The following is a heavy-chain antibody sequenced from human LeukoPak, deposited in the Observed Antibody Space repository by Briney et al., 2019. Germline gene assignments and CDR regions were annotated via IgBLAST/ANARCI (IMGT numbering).Heavy chain of an antibody. V-gene: IGHV3-7*01. J-gene: IGHJ4*02. CDR3: TRDRSRAEDD. CDR2: INQGGSDK. CDR1: GFTFSSFG. D-gene: IGHD1-14*01. Sequence: PGGSLRLSCVASGFTFSSFGMHWVRQAPGKGLEWVANINQGGSDKYYVDSVKGRFTISRDNANNLLYLQMNSLRGEDTAVYYCTRDRSRAEDDWGQGTLVTVSS.